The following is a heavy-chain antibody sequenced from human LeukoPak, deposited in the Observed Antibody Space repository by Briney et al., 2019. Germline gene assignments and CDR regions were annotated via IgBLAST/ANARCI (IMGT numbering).Heavy chain of an antibody. D-gene: IGHD6-19*01. Sequence: GGSLRLSCAASGFTVSSNYMTWVRQAPGKGLEWVSVIYSGGSTYYADSVKGRFTISRDNSKNTLYLQMNSLRAEDTAVYYCARGAAVAGTPPFDYWGQGTLVTVSS. CDR2: IYSGGST. CDR1: GFTVSSNY. CDR3: ARGAAVAGTPPFDY. J-gene: IGHJ4*02. V-gene: IGHV3-53*01.